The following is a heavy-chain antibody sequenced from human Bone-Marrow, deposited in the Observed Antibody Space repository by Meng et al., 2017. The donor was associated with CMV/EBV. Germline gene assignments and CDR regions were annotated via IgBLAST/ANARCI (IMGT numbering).Heavy chain of an antibody. Sequence: ASVKVSCKASGYTFTGYYMHWVRQAPGQGLEWMGWINPNSGGTNYAQKFQGRVTMTRDTSISTAYMELSRLRSDDTAVYYCARESPLIDYFDYWGPGNLVNVSS. CDR2: INPNSGGT. J-gene: IGHJ4*02. CDR3: ARESPLIDYFDY. D-gene: IGHD2-15*01. V-gene: IGHV1-2*02. CDR1: GYTFTGYY.